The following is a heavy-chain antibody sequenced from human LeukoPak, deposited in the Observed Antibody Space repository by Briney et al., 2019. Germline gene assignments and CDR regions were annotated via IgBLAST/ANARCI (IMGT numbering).Heavy chain of an antibody. V-gene: IGHV5-51*01. CDR1: GYTFPSYW. Sequence: GESLMISCKGSGYTFPSYWIGWVRQMPGKGLEWMGIIYPGDSDTTYSPSFQGQVTISADKSISTAYLQWSSPKASDTAMYYCARRGTYRAFDYWGQGTLVTVSS. D-gene: IGHD1-26*01. CDR2: IYPGDSDT. CDR3: ARRGTYRAFDY. J-gene: IGHJ4*02.